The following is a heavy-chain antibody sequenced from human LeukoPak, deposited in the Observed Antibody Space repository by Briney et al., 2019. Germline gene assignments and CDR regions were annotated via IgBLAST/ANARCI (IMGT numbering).Heavy chain of an antibody. CDR1: GFTFSSYW. J-gene: IGHJ3*01. V-gene: IGHV3-64D*06. Sequence: GGSLRLSCAASGFTFSSYWMSWVRQAPGKGLEYVSAISSNGDSTNYADSVRGRFTISRDNFKNTLYLQMSGLRAEDTAVYYCVKGGIVGATVATFDVWGQGTMVTVSS. CDR2: ISSNGDST. CDR3: VKGGIVGATVATFDV. D-gene: IGHD1-26*01.